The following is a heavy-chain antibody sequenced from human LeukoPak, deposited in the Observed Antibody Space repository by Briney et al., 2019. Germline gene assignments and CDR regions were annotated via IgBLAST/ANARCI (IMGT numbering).Heavy chain of an antibody. J-gene: IGHJ4*02. D-gene: IGHD1-26*01. V-gene: IGHV3-20*04. CDR3: ARAHYSGSFGY. CDR1: GFIFDDYG. CDR2: INWNGGST. Sequence: GGSLRLSCAASGFIFDDYGMSWVRQAPGKGLEWVSGINWNGGSTGYADSAKGRFTISRDNAKNSLYLQMNSLRAEDTALYYCARAHYSGSFGYWGQGTLVTVSP.